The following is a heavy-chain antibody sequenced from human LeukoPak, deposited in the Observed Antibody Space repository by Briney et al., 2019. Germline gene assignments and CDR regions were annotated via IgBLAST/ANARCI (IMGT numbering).Heavy chain of an antibody. CDR1: GFTFDDYA. D-gene: IGHD1-26*01. Sequence: GGSLRLSCAASGFTFDDYAMHWVRQAPGKGLEWVSGISWNSGSIGYADSVKGRFTISRDNAKNSLYLQMNSLRAEDTAVYYCARDEGAVGATGAFDIWGQGTMVTVSS. J-gene: IGHJ3*02. CDR2: ISWNSGSI. V-gene: IGHV3-9*01. CDR3: ARDEGAVGATGAFDI.